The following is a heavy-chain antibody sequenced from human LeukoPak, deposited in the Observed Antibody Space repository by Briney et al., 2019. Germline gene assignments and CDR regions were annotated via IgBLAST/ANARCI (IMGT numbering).Heavy chain of an antibody. CDR3: AKPISGGLAVTADWFHP. CDR2: INANSGTT. J-gene: IGHJ5*01. CDR1: GFAFSVYA. Sequence: GGSLILSCAASGFAFSVYAMSWLRQPPGKGLEWVSTINANSGTTSYAASVRGRFTISRDNSKNALYLQLNTLRADDTATYYCAKPISGGLAVTADWFHPWGQGTLVVVSS. D-gene: IGHD2-21*02. V-gene: IGHV3-23*01.